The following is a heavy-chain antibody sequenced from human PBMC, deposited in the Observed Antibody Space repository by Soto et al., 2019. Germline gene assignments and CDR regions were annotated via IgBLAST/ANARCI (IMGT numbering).Heavy chain of an antibody. CDR3: AKDGSSGWYPYYFDY. J-gene: IGHJ4*02. Sequence: QVQLVESGGGVVQPGRSLRLSCAASGFTFSSYGMHWVRQAPGKGLEWVAVISYDGSNKYYADSVKGRFTISRDNSKNTLYLQMNSLRAEDTDVYYCAKDGSSGWYPYYFDYWGQGTLVTVSS. CDR1: GFTFSSYG. CDR2: ISYDGSNK. V-gene: IGHV3-30*18. D-gene: IGHD6-19*01.